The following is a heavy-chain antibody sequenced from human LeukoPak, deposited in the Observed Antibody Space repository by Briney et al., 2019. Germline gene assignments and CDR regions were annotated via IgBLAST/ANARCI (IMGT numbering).Heavy chain of an antibody. D-gene: IGHD1-26*01. Sequence: GGSLRLSCAASGFTFSSYSMNWVRQAPGKGLEWVSYISSSSSTIYYADSVKGRFTISRDNAKNSLYLQMNSLRAEDTAVYYCARVVSGSNRHTFDYWGQGTLVTVSS. J-gene: IGHJ4*02. CDR1: GFTFSSYS. V-gene: IGHV3-48*04. CDR2: ISSSSSTI. CDR3: ARVVSGSNRHTFDY.